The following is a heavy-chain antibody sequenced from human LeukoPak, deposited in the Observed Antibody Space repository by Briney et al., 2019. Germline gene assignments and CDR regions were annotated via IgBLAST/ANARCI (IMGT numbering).Heavy chain of an antibody. CDR3: ARKTGSSWSTLPD. J-gene: IGHJ4*02. V-gene: IGHV3-30-3*01. CDR1: GFTFSSDA. Sequence: PGGSLRLSCAASGFTFSSDAMLWVRQAPGKGLEWVTVISKDGSNKYYADSVKGRFPISRDNSKNTLYLQMNSLRAEDTAVYYCARKTGSSWSTLPDWGQGTLVTVSS. D-gene: IGHD6-13*01. CDR2: ISKDGSNK.